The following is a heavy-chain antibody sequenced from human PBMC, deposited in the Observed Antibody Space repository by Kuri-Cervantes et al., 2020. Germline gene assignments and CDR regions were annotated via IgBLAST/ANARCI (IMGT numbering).Heavy chain of an antibody. CDR2: MNPNSGNT. CDR1: GYTFTSYD. Sequence: ASVKVSCKASGYTFTSYDINWVRQATGQGLEWMGWMNPNSGNTGYAQKFQGRVTMTRNTSISTAYMELSSLRSEDTAVYYCARAYPGSSSWYRNPVSDFDYWGQGNLVNVSS. CDR3: ARAYPGSSSWYRNPVSDFDY. D-gene: IGHD6-13*01. J-gene: IGHJ4*02. V-gene: IGHV1-8*01.